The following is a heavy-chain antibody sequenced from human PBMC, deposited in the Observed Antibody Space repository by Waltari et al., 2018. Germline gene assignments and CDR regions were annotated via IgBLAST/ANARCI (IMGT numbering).Heavy chain of an antibody. D-gene: IGHD6-19*01. CDR3: ARLGSSEVFDY. CDR2: IYYSGST. Sequence: QLQLQESGPGLVKPSETLSLTCTVSGGSISSSSYYCGWIRQPPGKGLEWIGSIYYSGSTYYNPSLKSRVTISVDTSKNQFSLKLSSVTAADTAVYYCARLGSSEVFDYWGQGTLVTVSS. CDR1: GGSISSSSYY. J-gene: IGHJ4*02. V-gene: IGHV4-39*01.